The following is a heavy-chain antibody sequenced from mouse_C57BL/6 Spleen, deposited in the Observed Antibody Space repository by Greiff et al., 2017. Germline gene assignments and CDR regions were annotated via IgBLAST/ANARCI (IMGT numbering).Heavy chain of an antibody. CDR3: ARSREKGNYYCGYFGY. CDR2: INPSSGYT. J-gene: IGHJ2*01. V-gene: IGHV1-7*01. Sequence: QVQLQQSGAELAKPGASVKLSCTASGYTFTSYWMHWVKQRPGQGLEWIGYINPSSGYTKYNQNIKDKATLTADKSSRTAYMQLSSLTYEDSAVYYWARSREKGNYYCGYFGYWGQGTTLTVAS. D-gene: IGHD1-1*01. CDR1: GYTFTSYW.